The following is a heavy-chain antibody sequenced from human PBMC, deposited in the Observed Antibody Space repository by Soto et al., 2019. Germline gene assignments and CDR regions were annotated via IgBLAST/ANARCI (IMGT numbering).Heavy chain of an antibody. V-gene: IGHV1-69*13. D-gene: IGHD3-3*02. Sequence: SVKVSCKASGGTFSSYAISWVRQAPGQGLEWMGGIIPIFGTANYAQKFQGRVTITADESTSTAYMELSSLRSEDTAVYYCARDSIGLTYYYYYGMDVWGQGTTVTVSS. J-gene: IGHJ6*02. CDR1: GGTFSSYA. CDR2: IIPIFGTA. CDR3: ARDSIGLTYYYYYGMDV.